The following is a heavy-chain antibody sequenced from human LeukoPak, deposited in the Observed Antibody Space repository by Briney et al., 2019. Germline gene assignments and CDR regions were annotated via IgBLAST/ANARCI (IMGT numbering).Heavy chain of an antibody. J-gene: IGHJ6*03. CDR1: GGSISGSSYY. Sequence: PSETLSLTCTVSGGSISGSSYYWGWIRQPPGKGLEWIGSIYYSGSTYYNPSLKSRVTISVDTSKNQFSLKLSSVTAADTAVYYCARPNYYYYYMDVWGKGTTVTVSS. CDR3: ARPNYYYYYMDV. V-gene: IGHV4-39*01. CDR2: IYYSGST.